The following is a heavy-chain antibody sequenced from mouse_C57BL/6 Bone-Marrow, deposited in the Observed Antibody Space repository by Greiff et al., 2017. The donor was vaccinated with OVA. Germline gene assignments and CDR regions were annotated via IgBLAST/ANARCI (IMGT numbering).Heavy chain of an antibody. D-gene: IGHD2-3*01. CDR1: GFTFSDYG. CDR3: ARGRYGYYD. CDR2: SSSGSSTI. J-gene: IGHJ2*01. Sequence: EVHLVESGGGLVKPGGSLKLSRAASGFTFSDYGMHWVRQAPEKGLEWVAYSSSGSSTIYYADTVKGRFTISRDNAKNTLFLQMTSLRSEDTAMYYCARGRYGYYDWGQGTTLTVSS. V-gene: IGHV5-17*01.